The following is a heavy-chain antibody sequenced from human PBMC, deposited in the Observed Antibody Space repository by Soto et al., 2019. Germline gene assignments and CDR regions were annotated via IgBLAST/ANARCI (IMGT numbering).Heavy chain of an antibody. Sequence: SETLSLTCTVSGGSVTNSSYYWGLIPQSPGKGLEWIGSVYYRGRSYSKSSVKSRVTISVDTSKNRFSLSLNSVTDSDTAVYFCVSQRTTVPTQAYFDYWGPGALVTVS. V-gene: IGHV4-39*01. J-gene: IGHJ4*02. CDR2: VYYRGRS. CDR3: VSQRTTVPTQAYFDY. D-gene: IGHD4-17*01. CDR1: GGSVTNSSYY.